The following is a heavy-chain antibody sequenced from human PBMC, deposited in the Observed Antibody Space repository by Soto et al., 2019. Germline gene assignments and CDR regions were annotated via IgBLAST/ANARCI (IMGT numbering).Heavy chain of an antibody. CDR3: VRRHVSATGIDWFDP. CDR1: GYPFTSYG. D-gene: IGHD6-13*01. V-gene: IGHV1-3*01. J-gene: IGHJ5*02. CDR2: TNAANGDT. Sequence: ASVKVSFKASGYPFTSYGIHWVRQAPGQRLEWMGWTNAANGDTKYSPKFQGRVTITRDTSASTAYMELSSLRSEDTAVYYCVRRHVSATGIDWFDPWGQGTLVTSPQ.